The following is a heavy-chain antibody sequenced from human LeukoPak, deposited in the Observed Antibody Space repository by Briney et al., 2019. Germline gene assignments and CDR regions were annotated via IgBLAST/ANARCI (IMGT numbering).Heavy chain of an antibody. V-gene: IGHV1-69*06. CDR2: IIPIFGTA. CDR1: GGTFSSYA. D-gene: IGHD2-8*01. J-gene: IGHJ6*03. CDR3: ARSGMVYAKYYMDV. Sequence: ASVKVSCKASGGTFSSYAISWVRQAPGQGLERMGGIIPIFGTANYAQKFQGRVTITADKSTSTAYMELSSLRSEDTAVYYCARSGMVYAKYYMDVWGKGTTVTVSS.